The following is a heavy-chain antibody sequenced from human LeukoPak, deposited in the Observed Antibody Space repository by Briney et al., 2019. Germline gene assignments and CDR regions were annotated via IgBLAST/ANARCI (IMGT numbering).Heavy chain of an antibody. J-gene: IGHJ4*02. CDR2: IYYSGST. CDR3: AREDGGADY. CDR1: GGSISSYY. D-gene: IGHD4-23*01. V-gene: IGHV4-59*01. Sequence: SETLSLTCTVSGGSISSYYWSWIRQPPGKGLEWIGYIYYSGSTNYNPSLKSRVTISVDTSKNQFSLKLSSVTAADTAVYYYAREDGGADYWGQGTLVTVSS.